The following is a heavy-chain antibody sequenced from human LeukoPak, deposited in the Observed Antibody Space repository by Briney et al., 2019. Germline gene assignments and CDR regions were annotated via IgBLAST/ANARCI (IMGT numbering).Heavy chain of an antibody. Sequence: PGGSLRLSCAASGFTFSSYSMNWVRQAPGKGLEWVSSISSSSSYIYYADSVKGRFTISRDNAKNSLYLQMNSLRAEDTAVYYCARDKERHSSSWYDSWGQGTLVAVSS. D-gene: IGHD6-13*01. J-gene: IGHJ5*01. CDR3: ARDKERHSSSWYDS. CDR2: ISSSSSYI. V-gene: IGHV3-21*01. CDR1: GFTFSSYS.